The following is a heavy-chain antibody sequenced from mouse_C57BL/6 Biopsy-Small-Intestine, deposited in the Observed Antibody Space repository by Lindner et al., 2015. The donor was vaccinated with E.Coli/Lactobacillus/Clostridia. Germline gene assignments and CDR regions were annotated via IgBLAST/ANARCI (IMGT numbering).Heavy chain of an antibody. V-gene: IGHV14-2*01. D-gene: IGHD1-1*01. J-gene: IGHJ2*01. CDR2: IDPEDGET. CDR3: ANYDICFAY. Sequence: VQLQESGAEVVKPGASVKLSCTASGFNIKDYYVHWVKQRTKQDLEWIGRIDPEDGETKYAPKFQGRATITVDTSSNTAYLHLSSLTSEDTAAYYCANYDICFAYWGQGTILTVSS. CDR1: GFNIKDYY.